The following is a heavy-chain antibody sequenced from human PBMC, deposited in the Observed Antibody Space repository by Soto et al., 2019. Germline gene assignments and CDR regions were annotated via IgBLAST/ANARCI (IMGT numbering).Heavy chain of an antibody. CDR1: GGTFSSYA. V-gene: IGHV1-69*06. CDR2: IIPIFGTA. J-gene: IGHJ4*02. Sequence: SVKVSCKASGGTFSSYAISWVRQAPGQGLEWMGGIIPIFGTANYAQKFQGRVTVTADKSTSTAYMELSSLRSEDTAVYYCARRPLSKGYSYGLYYFDYWGQGTLVTVSS. D-gene: IGHD5-18*01. CDR3: ARRPLSKGYSYGLYYFDY.